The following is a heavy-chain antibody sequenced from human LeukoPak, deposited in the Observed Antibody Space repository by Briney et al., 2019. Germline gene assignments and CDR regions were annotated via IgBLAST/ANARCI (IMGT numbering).Heavy chain of an antibody. Sequence: PGGSLRLSCAASGFTFSSYAMSWLRQAPGKGLEWVSGISGSGGNTHYADSVRGRFTISRDNSRNTVYLEMNRLRAEDTAICDCAKVSWANYFDYLGQETLVTLSS. CDR2: ISGSGGNT. CDR3: AKVSWANYFDY. CDR1: GFTFSSYA. D-gene: IGHD6-13*01. J-gene: IGHJ4*02. V-gene: IGHV3-23*01.